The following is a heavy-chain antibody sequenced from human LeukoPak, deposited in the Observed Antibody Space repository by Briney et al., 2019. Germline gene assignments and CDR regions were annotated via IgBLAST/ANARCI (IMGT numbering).Heavy chain of an antibody. V-gene: IGHV6-1*01. CDR2: TYYRSKWYN. D-gene: IGHD6-19*01. CDR3: AREGPGVAVGDY. CDR1: GDSVSSNSAA. J-gene: IGHJ4*02. Sequence: SQTLSLTCAISGDSVSSNSAAWNWLRQSPSRGVEWLGRTYYRSKWYNEYALSVKSRITINPDTSKNQFSLQLNSVTPEDTAVYYCAREGPGVAVGDYWGQGTLVTVSS.